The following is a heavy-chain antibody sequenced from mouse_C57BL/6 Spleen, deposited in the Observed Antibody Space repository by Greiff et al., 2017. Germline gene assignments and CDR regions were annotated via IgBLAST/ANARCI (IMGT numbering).Heavy chain of an antibody. CDR3: TRGRARYMDY. D-gene: IGHD2-14*01. Sequence: LQESGAELVRPGASVTLSCKASGYTFTDYEMHWVKQTPVHGLEWIGAIDPETGGTAYNQKFKGKAILTADKSSSTAYMELRSLTSEDSAVYYCTRGRARYMDYWGQGTSVTVSS. CDR2: IDPETGGT. J-gene: IGHJ4*01. CDR1: GYTFTDYE. V-gene: IGHV1-15*01.